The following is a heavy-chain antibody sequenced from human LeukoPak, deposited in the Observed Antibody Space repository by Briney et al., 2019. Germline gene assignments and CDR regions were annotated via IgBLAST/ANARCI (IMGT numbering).Heavy chain of an antibody. V-gene: IGHV4-59*01. CDR1: GDSISRYY. CDR2: IHYSGST. Sequence: SETLSLTCTVSGDSISRYYWSWIRQPPGKGLEWIGYIHYSGSTNNNPSLKSRLTISIDTSKNQFSLKLSSVTAADTAVYYCARNYASGSYFDFYYYNMDVWGQGTTVTVSS. J-gene: IGHJ6*02. D-gene: IGHD3-10*01. CDR3: ARNYASGSYFDFYYYNMDV.